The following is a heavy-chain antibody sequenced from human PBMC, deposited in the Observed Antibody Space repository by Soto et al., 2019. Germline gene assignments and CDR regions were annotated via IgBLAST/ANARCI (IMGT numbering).Heavy chain of an antibody. CDR3: AKFFYAHMSIAVAGFIDFDY. Sequence: GGSLRLSCAASGFTFSSYAMSWVRQAPGKGLEWVSAISGSGGSTYYADSVKGRFTISRDNSKNTLYLQMNSLRAEDTAVYYCAKFFYAHMSIAVAGFIDFDYWGQGTLVTVS. D-gene: IGHD6-19*01. J-gene: IGHJ4*02. CDR1: GFTFSSYA. V-gene: IGHV3-23*01. CDR2: ISGSGGST.